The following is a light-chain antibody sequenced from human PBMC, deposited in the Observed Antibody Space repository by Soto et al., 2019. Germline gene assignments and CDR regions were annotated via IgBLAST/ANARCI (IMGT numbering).Light chain of an antibody. CDR1: PGISNY. CDR3: QKYVDAPMT. J-gene: IGKJ2*01. CDR2: AAS. Sequence: DIQMTQSPSSLSASVGDIVTITCRASPGISNYLAWYQQKPGKVPKLLLYAASTLQSGVPSRFIGSGSGTDFTLTISSLQPEDAATYYCQKYVDAPMTFGQGTKLEIK. V-gene: IGKV1-27*01.